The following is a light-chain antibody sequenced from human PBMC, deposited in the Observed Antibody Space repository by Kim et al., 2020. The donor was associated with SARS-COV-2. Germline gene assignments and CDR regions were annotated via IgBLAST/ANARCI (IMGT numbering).Light chain of an antibody. CDR3: QQYNSYT. CDR1: QSISSW. J-gene: IGKJ4*01. Sequence: LSASVGDRVIITCRASQSISSWLAWYQQKPGKAPKLLIYKASSLESGVPSRFSGSGSGTEFTLTISSLQPDDFATYYCQQYNSYTFGGGTKVDIK. CDR2: KAS. V-gene: IGKV1-5*03.